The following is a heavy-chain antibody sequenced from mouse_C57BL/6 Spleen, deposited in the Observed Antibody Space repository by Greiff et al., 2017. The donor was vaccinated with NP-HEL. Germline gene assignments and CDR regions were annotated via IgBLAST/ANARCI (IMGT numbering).Heavy chain of an antibody. CDR1: GYTFTSYW. D-gene: IGHD2-3*01. J-gene: IGHJ4*01. CDR2: INPSNGGT. Sequence: VQLQQPGTELVKPGASVKLSCKASGYTFTSYWMHWVKQRPGQGLEWIGNINPSNGGTNYNEKFKSKATLTVDKSSSTAYTQLSSLTSEDSAVYYCASEVALDDGYYGAMDYWGQGTSVTVSS. CDR3: ASEVALDDGYYGAMDY. V-gene: IGHV1-53*01.